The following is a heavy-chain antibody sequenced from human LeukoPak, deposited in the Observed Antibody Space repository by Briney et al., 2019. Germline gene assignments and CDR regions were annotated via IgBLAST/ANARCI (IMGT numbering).Heavy chain of an antibody. Sequence: PGGSLRLSCAASEFTFSSYNMNWVRQAPGKGLEWVANIKQDGSEKYYVDSVKGRFTISRDNAKNSLYLQMNSLRAEDTAVYYCARPDYYDTSGYHHFDYWGQGTLVTVFS. CDR1: EFTFSSYN. D-gene: IGHD3-22*01. J-gene: IGHJ4*02. V-gene: IGHV3-7*01. CDR2: IKQDGSEK. CDR3: ARPDYYDTSGYHHFDY.